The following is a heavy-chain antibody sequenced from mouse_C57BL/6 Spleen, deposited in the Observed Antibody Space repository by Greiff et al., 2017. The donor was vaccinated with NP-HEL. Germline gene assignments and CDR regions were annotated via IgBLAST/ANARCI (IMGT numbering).Heavy chain of an antibody. V-gene: IGHV2-2*01. CDR2: IWSGGST. Sequence: QVQLQQSGPGLVQPSQSLSITCTVSGFSLTSYGVHWVRQSPGKGLEWLGVIWSGGSTDYNAAFISRLSISKDNSKSQVFFKMNSLQADDTAIYYWAAGGLRRTGYYAMDYWGQGTSVTVSS. J-gene: IGHJ4*01. CDR3: AAGGLRRTGYYAMDY. CDR1: GFSLTSYG. D-gene: IGHD2-4*01.